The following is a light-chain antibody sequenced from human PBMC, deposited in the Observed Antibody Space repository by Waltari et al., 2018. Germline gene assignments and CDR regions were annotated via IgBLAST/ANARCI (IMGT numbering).Light chain of an antibody. V-gene: IGKV3-20*01. J-gene: IGKJ1*01. CDR2: DAS. Sequence: EIVLTHSPASLSFSPGDRATLPCRASQSVGSTLAWYQQRPGQAPRLLIYDASSRATGIPDRFSGSGSGTDFSLTISRLEPEDFAVYYCQKYGTRPATFGQGTKVEVK. CDR3: QKYGTRPAT. CDR1: QSVGST.